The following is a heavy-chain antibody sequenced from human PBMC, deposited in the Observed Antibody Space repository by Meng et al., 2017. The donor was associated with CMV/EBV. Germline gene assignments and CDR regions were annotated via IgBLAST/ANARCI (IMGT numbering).Heavy chain of an antibody. CDR3: AAVAGTFDY. V-gene: IGHV4-39*01. Sequence: SETLSLTCTVSGGSISSSSYYWGWIRQPPGKGLEWIGSTYYSGSTYYNPSLKSRVTISVDTSKNQFSLKLSSVTAADTAVYYCAAVAGTFDYWGQGTLVTVSS. CDR1: GGSISSSSYY. D-gene: IGHD6-13*01. J-gene: IGHJ4*02. CDR2: TYYSGST.